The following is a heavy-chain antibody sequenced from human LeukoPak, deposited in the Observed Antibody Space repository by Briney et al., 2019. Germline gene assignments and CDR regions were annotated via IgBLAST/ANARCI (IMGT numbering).Heavy chain of an antibody. J-gene: IGHJ4*02. CDR3: ARNSDYYDYSPQSV. CDR1: GFTFSHYA. CDR2: IGHDGADK. D-gene: IGHD3-22*01. Sequence: GGSLRLSCAASGFTFSHYALHWVRQAPGKGLEWVALIGHDGADKYYADSVKGRFLISRDNSKNMLFLQMNSLIIEDTAVYYCARNSDYYDYSPQSVWGQGTLVTVSS. V-gene: IGHV3-30*04.